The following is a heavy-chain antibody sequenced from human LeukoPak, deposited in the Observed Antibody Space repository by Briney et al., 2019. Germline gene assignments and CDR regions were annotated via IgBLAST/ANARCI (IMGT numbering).Heavy chain of an antibody. V-gene: IGHV4-59*01. CDR1: GGSISSYY. J-gene: IGHJ6*02. CDR3: ARERGPYYYDSSGFRDYYYGMDV. D-gene: IGHD3-22*01. Sequence: SETLSLTCTVSGGSISSYYCSWIRQPPGKGLEWIGYIYYSGSTDYNPSLKSRVTISVDTSKNQFSLKLSSVTAADTAVYYCARERGPYYYDSSGFRDYYYGMDVWGQGTTVTVSS. CDR2: IYYSGST.